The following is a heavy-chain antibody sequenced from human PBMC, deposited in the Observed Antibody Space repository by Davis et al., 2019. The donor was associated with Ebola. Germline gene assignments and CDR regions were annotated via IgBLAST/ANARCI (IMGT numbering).Heavy chain of an antibody. J-gene: IGHJ4*02. CDR1: GGSISPYY. Sequence: SETLSLTCIVSGGSISPYYWSWIRQPAGRGLEWVGRIYYGGSTTYNPSLESRVTMSVARSKNQFSLKLTSVTAADTAVYFCARGQGSSYTVKWARFDSWGQGTLVTVSS. V-gene: IGHV4-4*07. CDR2: IYYGGST. CDR3: ARGQGSSYTVKWARFDS. D-gene: IGHD1-26*01.